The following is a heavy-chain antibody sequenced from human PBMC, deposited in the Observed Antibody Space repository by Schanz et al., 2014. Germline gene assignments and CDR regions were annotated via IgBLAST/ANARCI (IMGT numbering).Heavy chain of an antibody. CDR1: GYIFSSYA. J-gene: IGHJ6*02. CDR2: INPTTGNP. CDR3: ARARYGLDV. V-gene: IGHV7-4-1*02. Sequence: QLVQSGYEFRKPGASVKVSCKASGYIFSSYAIHWERQAPGQGLEWMGWINPTTGNPGYAQGFTGRFVFSFDTSVSTAYLQISGLKAEDAAVYYCARARYGLDVWGQGTTVTVSS.